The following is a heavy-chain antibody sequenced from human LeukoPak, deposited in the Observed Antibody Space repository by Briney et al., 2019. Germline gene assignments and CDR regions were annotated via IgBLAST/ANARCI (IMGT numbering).Heavy chain of an antibody. Sequence: ASVKVSCKASGYTFTSYGISWVRQAPGQGLEWMGWISAYNGNTNYAQKLQGRVTMTTDTSTSTAYMDLRSLRSDDTAVYYCARANWNYDAFDIWGQGTMVTVSS. V-gene: IGHV1-18*01. D-gene: IGHD1-7*01. J-gene: IGHJ3*02. CDR2: ISAYNGNT. CDR3: ARANWNYDAFDI. CDR1: GYTFTSYG.